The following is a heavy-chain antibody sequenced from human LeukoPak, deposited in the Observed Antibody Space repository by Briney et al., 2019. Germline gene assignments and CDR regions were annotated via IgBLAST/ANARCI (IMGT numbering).Heavy chain of an antibody. V-gene: IGHV3-7*01. Sequence: GGSLRLSCAASGFTFSSYWMTWVRQAPGKGLEWVANIKQDGSEKYYVDSVKGRFTISRDNAKNSLYLQMNSLRAEDTAVYYCARGMSSGWYDYWGQGTLVTVSS. CDR1: GFTFSSYW. CDR2: IKQDGSEK. CDR3: ARGMSSGWYDY. D-gene: IGHD6-19*01. J-gene: IGHJ4*02.